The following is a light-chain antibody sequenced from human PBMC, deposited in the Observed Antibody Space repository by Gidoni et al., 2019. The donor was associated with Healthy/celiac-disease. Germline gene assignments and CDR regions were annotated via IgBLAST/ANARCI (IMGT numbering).Light chain of an antibody. CDR2: DAS. J-gene: IGKJ5*01. V-gene: IGKV3-11*01. Sequence: EIVLTQSPATLSLSPGERATLSCRASQSVSSYFAWYQQKPDQAPRLLIYDASNRATGIPARFSGSGSGTDFTLTIGSLEPEDFAVYYCQQRSNWLLFGQXTRLEIK. CDR1: QSVSSY. CDR3: QQRSNWLL.